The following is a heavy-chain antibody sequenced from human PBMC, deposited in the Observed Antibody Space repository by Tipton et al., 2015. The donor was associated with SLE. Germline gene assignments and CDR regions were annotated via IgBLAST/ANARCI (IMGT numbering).Heavy chain of an antibody. CDR2: IRGSGSGT. Sequence: SLRLSCAASGFTFSSYGMSWVRQVPGKGLEWVSAIRGSGSGTYCADSVKGRFTISRDDSKNTLYLQMSSLRAEDTAIYYCGKGLNFDFWSGFGMDVWGQGTTVTVS. CDR3: GKGLNFDFWSGFGMDV. V-gene: IGHV3-23*01. J-gene: IGHJ6*02. D-gene: IGHD3-3*01. CDR1: GFTFSSYG.